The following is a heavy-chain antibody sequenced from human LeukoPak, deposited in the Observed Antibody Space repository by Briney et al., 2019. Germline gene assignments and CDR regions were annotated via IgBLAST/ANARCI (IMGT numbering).Heavy chain of an antibody. J-gene: IGHJ6*03. CDR1: GYTFTGYY. V-gene: IGHV1-2*02. CDR3: ARDPKNTYYLDV. Sequence: GASVKVSCKASGYTFTGYYLHWVRQAPGQRLEWMGWIDPNRGGTNYAQKFQGQVTMTRDTSISTAYMELSRLTSDDTAVYYCARDPKNTYYLDVWGKGTTVTVSS. CDR2: IDPNRGGT.